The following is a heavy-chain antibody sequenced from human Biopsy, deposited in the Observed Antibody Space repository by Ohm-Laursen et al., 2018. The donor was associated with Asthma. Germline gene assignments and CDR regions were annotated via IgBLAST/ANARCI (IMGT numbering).Heavy chain of an antibody. Sequence: ASVSASCKASGYNFIRHSLSWVRQAPEQGPEWMGWIHTNTGNPTYAHGFTGRYVFSLDTSVSTAYLQISRLKSEDTAVYYCARVQRDFSTGYFTFDNWGQGTLVTVSS. J-gene: IGHJ4*02. CDR2: IHTNTGNP. V-gene: IGHV7-4-1*02. CDR3: ARVQRDFSTGYFTFDN. D-gene: IGHD3/OR15-3a*01. CDR1: GYNFIRHS.